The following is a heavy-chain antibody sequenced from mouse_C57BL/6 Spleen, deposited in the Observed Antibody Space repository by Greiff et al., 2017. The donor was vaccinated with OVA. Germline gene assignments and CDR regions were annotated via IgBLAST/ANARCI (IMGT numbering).Heavy chain of an antibody. CDR2: IYPRDGST. CDR3: ARRVVYYFDY. V-gene: IGHV1-85*01. Sequence: VHLVESGPELVKPGASVKLSCKASGYTFTSYDINWVKQRPGQGLEWIGWIYPRDGSTKYNEKFKGKATLTVDTSSSTAYMELHSLTSEDSAVYFCARRVVYYFDYWGQGTTLTVSS. CDR1: GYTFTSYD. J-gene: IGHJ2*01. D-gene: IGHD1-1*02.